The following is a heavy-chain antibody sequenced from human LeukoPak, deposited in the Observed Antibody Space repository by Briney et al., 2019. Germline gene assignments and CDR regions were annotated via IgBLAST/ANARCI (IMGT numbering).Heavy chain of an antibody. CDR1: GFTFSSYS. Sequence: PGGSLRLSCAASGFTFSSYSMNWVRQAPGKGLEWVSYISSSSSTIYYADSVKGRFTISRDNAKNSLYLQMNSLRAEDTAVYYCAKVMSGMNDAFDIWGQGTMVTVSS. CDR2: ISSSSSTI. J-gene: IGHJ3*02. CDR3: AKVMSGMNDAFDI. V-gene: IGHV3-48*04. D-gene: IGHD3-10*02.